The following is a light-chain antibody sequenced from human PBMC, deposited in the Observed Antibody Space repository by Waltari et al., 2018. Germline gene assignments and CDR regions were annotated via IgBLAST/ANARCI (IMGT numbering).Light chain of an antibody. CDR1: SNDVGGYGY. J-gene: IGLJ1*01. Sequence: QSALTQPASVSGSPGQSVSISCTGTSNDVGGYGYVSWYQQFPGKAPKLMIYEVSYRPSGVSSRFSGSKSGNTASLTISGLQAEDEAVYYCSSHTSTVPHVFGIGTKVTVV. V-gene: IGLV2-14*01. CDR3: SSHTSTVPHV. CDR2: EVS.